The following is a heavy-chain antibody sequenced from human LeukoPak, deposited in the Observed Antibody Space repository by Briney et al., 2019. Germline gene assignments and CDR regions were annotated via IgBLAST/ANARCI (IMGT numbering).Heavy chain of an antibody. CDR2: ISGSGDST. V-gene: IGHV3-23*01. Sequence: GGSLRLSCATSGFTFSNYAMSWVRQAPGMGLEWVSAISGSGDSTYYADSVKGRFTISRDSSKNTLYLQMSSLRADDTAVYYCAKGDYYYDSGGYYNYYYGMDVWGHGTTVTVSS. J-gene: IGHJ6*02. D-gene: IGHD3-22*01. CDR3: AKGDYYYDSGGYYNYYYGMDV. CDR1: GFTFSNYA.